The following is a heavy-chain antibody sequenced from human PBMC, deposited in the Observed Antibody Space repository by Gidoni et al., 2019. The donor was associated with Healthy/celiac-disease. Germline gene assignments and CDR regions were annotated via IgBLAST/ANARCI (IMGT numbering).Heavy chain of an antibody. CDR3: ARARFCGGDCPGEDYYYYGMDV. V-gene: IGHV1-69*01. CDR1: GGTFSSYA. Sequence: QVQLVQSGAEVKKPGSSVKVSCKASGGTFSSYAISWVRQAHGQGLEWLGGIIPLFGKANYAQKFQGRVTITADESTSTAYMELSSLRSEDTAVYYCARARFCGGDCPGEDYYYYGMDVWGQGTTVTVSS. CDR2: IIPLFGKA. J-gene: IGHJ6*02. D-gene: IGHD2-21*01.